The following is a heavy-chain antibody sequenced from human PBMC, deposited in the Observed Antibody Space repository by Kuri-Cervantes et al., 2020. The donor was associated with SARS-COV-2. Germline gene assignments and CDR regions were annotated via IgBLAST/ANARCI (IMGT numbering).Heavy chain of an antibody. J-gene: IGHJ1*01. D-gene: IGHD1-26*01. Sequence: GESLKISCAASGFTFSSHTMNWVRQAPGKGLEWVSSISSGSSYIYYADSVKGRFTISRDNAKNSLYLQMNSLRAEDTAVYYCARARFSGSYLAGYFQHWGQGTLVTVSS. CDR1: GFTFSSHT. CDR3: ARARFSGSYLAGYFQH. V-gene: IGHV3-21*01. CDR2: ISSGSSYI.